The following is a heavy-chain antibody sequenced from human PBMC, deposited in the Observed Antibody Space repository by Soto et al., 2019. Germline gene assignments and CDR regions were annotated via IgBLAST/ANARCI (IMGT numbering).Heavy chain of an antibody. D-gene: IGHD3-3*01. CDR1: GFTLSSYS. CDR3: ARGTLNYDFWSGSPGDP. Sequence: EVQLVESGGGLVKPGGSLRLSCAASGFTLSSYSMNWVRQAPWQGLEWVSFISSSSSYIYYADSVKGRFTISRDNAKNSLYLQMNSLRAEDTAVYYCARGTLNYDFWSGSPGDPWGQGPLVTVSS. V-gene: IGHV3-21*01. J-gene: IGHJ5*02. CDR2: ISSSSSYI.